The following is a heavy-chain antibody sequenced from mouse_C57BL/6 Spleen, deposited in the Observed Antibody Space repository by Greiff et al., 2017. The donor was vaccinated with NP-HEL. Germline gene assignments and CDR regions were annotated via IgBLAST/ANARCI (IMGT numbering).Heavy chain of an antibody. CDR3: AREGDDGPFAY. J-gene: IGHJ3*01. V-gene: IGHV1-26*01. CDR2: INPNNGGT. Sequence: VQLQQSGPELVKPGASVKISCKASGYTFTDYYMNWVKQSHGKSLEWIGDINPNNGGTSYNQKFKGKATLTVDKSSSTAYLELRSLTSEDSAVYYCAREGDDGPFAYWGQGTLVTVSA. D-gene: IGHD1-1*01. CDR1: GYTFTDYY.